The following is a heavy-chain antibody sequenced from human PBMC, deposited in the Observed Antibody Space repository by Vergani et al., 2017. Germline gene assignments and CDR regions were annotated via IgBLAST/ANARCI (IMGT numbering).Heavy chain of an antibody. CDR1: GGSFSGYY. CDR3: SRGPLVGVAAKGRVFDY. CDR2: INHSGST. Sequence: QVQLQQWGAGLLKPSETLSLTCAVYGGSFSGYYWSWIRQPPGKGLEWIGEINHSGSTNYNPSLKSRVTISVDTSKNQFSLELSSVTAAEPAVYYCSRGPLVGVAAKGRVFDYWGQGTLVTVSS. J-gene: IGHJ4*02. V-gene: IGHV4-34*01. D-gene: IGHD2-15*01.